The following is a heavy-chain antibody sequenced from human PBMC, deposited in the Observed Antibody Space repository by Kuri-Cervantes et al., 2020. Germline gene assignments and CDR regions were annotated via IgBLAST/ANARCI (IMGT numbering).Heavy chain of an antibody. V-gene: IGHV4-59*12. D-gene: IGHD6-19*01. CDR2: VFYTGTP. CDR3: ARGGPAFREKYSSGWYIKYTYYFDY. CDR1: GGSISSSY. J-gene: IGHJ4*02. Sequence: ESLKISCTVSGGSISSSYWSWIRQSPGKGLEWIGYVFYTGTPYYNPSLKSRVTISVDTSKNQFSPKLSSVTAADTAVNYCARGGPAFREKYSSGWYIKYTYYFDYWGQGTLVTVSS.